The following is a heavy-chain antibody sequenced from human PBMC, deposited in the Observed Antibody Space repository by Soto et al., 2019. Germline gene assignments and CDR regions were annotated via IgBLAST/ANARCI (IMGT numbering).Heavy chain of an antibody. D-gene: IGHD3-16*02. Sequence: EVQLMESGGGLVQPGGSLRLSCAGSGFTLSMSAVSWVRQAPGKGLEWVSYISDSGDRTYYADSVKGRFTISRDRSKITVSLQMNTLRAEDTALYYCAKDRGIIVKAGDAFDVWGQGTMVTVSS. CDR1: GFTLSMSA. J-gene: IGHJ3*01. CDR2: ISDSGDRT. CDR3: AKDRGIIVKAGDAFDV. V-gene: IGHV3-23*01.